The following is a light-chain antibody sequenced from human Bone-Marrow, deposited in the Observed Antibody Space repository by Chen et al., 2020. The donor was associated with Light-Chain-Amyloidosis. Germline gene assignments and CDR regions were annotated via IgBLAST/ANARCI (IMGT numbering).Light chain of an antibody. V-gene: IGLV3-21*02. CDR1: NIGSTS. J-gene: IGLJ3*02. CDR3: QVWDRSSDRPV. Sequence: SYVLTQPSSGSVAPGQTATVDCGGNNIGSTSVHWYQQTPGQAPLLVVYDDSARPSGIPERLSGSNSGNTATLTISRVEAGDEADYYCQVWDRSSDRPVFGGGTKLTVL. CDR2: DDS.